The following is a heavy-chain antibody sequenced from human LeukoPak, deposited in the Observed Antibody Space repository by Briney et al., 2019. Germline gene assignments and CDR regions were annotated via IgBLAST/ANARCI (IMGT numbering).Heavy chain of an antibody. J-gene: IGHJ4*02. Sequence: ASVKVSCKASGYTFTDYYIHWVRQAPGQGLEWMGWITPKNGGTNYAQKFQGRVIMTGDTSITTAYMELSSLRSDDTAVYYCARGDWGSFKSPDSWGQGTLLTVYS. CDR3: ARGDWGSFKSPDS. D-gene: IGHD7-27*01. CDR2: ITPKNGGT. CDR1: GYTFTDYY. V-gene: IGHV1-2*02.